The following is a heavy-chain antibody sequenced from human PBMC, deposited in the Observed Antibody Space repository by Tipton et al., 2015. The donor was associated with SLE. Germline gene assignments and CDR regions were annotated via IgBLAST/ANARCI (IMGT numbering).Heavy chain of an antibody. V-gene: IGHV4-39*07. CDR1: GGSISSGGYY. Sequence: TLSLTCTVSGGSISSGGYYWSWIRQPPGKGLEWIGEINHSGSTNYNPSLKSRVIISVDTSKNQFSLKLSSVTAADTAVYYCARGDSNSNYYYYYMDVWGKGTTVTVSS. D-gene: IGHD1-1*01. CDR2: INHSGST. CDR3: ARGDSNSNYYYYYMDV. J-gene: IGHJ6*03.